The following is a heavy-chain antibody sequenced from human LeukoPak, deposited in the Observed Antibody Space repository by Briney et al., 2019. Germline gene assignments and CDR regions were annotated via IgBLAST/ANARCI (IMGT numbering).Heavy chain of an antibody. CDR2: INHSGST. CDR1: GGSISSYY. V-gene: IGHV4-34*01. CDR3: ARPLGYDSSGHPLDY. Sequence: SETLSLTCTVSGGSISSYYWSWIRQPPGKGLEWIGEINHSGSTNYNPSLKSRVTISVDTSKNQFSLKLSSVTAADTAVYYCARPLGYDSSGHPLDYWGQGTLVTVPS. D-gene: IGHD3-22*01. J-gene: IGHJ4*02.